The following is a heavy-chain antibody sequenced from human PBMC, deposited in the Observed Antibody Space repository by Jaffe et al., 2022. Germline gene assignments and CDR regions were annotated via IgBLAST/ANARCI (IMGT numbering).Heavy chain of an antibody. J-gene: IGHJ4*02. D-gene: IGHD2-8*02. Sequence: EVQLLESGGGLVQPGGSLRLSCAASGFTFSSYAMSWVRQAPGKGLEWVSAISGSGGSTYYADSVKGRFTISRDNSKNTLYLQMNSLRAEDTAVYYCAKVGVVLVVYAIDMPEWGQGTLVTVSS. CDR2: ISGSGGST. CDR3: AKVGVVLVVYAIDMPE. V-gene: IGHV3-23*01. CDR1: GFTFSSYA.